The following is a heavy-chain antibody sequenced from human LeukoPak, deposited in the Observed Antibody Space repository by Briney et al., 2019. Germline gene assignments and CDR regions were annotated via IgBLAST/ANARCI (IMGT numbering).Heavy chain of an antibody. J-gene: IGHJ6*03. CDR1: GGSISSSNW. CDR3: ARSVGYSYGYTYYYYMDV. V-gene: IGHV4-4*02. CDR2: IYHSGST. D-gene: IGHD5-18*01. Sequence: PSETLSLTCAVSGGSISSSNWWSWVRQPPGKGLEWIGEIYHSGSTNYNPSLKSRVTISVDKSKNQFSLKLSSVTAADTAVYYCARSVGYSYGYTYYYYMDVWGKRTTVTVSS.